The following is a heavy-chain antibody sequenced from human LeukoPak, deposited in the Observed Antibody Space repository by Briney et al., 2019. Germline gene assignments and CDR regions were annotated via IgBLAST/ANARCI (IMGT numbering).Heavy chain of an antibody. CDR3: ARRDSSGYSFDS. CDR2: IYTGDSDI. CDR1: GYSFSIYW. V-gene: IGHV5-51*01. D-gene: IGHD3-22*01. Sequence: GESLKISCKGSGYSFSIYWIAWVRQMPGKGLEWMGNIYTGDSDIRYSPSFQGQVTFSADKPISTAYLQWSSLKASDTAMYYCARRDSSGYSFDSWGQGTLVTVSS. J-gene: IGHJ5*01.